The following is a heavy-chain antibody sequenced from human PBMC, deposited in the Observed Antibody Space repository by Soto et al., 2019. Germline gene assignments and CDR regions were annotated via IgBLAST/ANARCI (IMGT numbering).Heavy chain of an antibody. CDR2: ISSSGGTT. J-gene: IGHJ4*02. V-gene: IGHV3-23*01. D-gene: IGHD2-2*03. CDR1: GFTFSGSA. CDR3: ARVGYCSGASCPSFDC. Sequence: GGSLRLSCAASGFTFSGSAMRWLRQAPGKGLEWVSGISSSGGTTYYADSVKGRFTVSRDNSKNTVFLQMNSLRAGDTAVYYCARVGYCSGASCPSFDCWGQGALVTVSS.